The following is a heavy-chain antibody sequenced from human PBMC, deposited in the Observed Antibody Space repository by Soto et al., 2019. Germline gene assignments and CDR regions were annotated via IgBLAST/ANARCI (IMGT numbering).Heavy chain of an antibody. V-gene: IGHV4-31*03. CDR3: ARKQAGFFYGIDY. J-gene: IGHJ4*02. Sequence: SETLSLTCTVSGGSISTGGYYWSWIRQYPGKGLEWLGYIDGSGYTFYNPSLQSRLTLSMDTSKNQFSLKLSSATAADTAVYFCARKQAGFFYGIDYWGQGTLVTVSS. CDR1: GGSISTGGYY. CDR2: IDGSGYT. D-gene: IGHD3-3*01.